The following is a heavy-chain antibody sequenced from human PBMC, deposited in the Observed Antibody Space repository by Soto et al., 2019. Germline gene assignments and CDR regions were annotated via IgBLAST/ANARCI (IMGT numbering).Heavy chain of an antibody. J-gene: IGHJ4*02. CDR3: VGGQYYFDY. V-gene: IGHV3-30*03. D-gene: IGHD3-10*01. Sequence: QVQLVESGGGVVQPGRSLRLSCAASGFPFSSYGMHWVREAPGKGLEWVAVISYDGSNKYYADSVKGRFTISRDNSAITLYLQMNSLRPEDTALYYCVGGQYYFDYRGQGTLVTVS. CDR2: ISYDGSNK. CDR1: GFPFSSYG.